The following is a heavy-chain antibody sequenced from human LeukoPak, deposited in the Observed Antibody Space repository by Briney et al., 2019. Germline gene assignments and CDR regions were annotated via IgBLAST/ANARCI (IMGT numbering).Heavy chain of an antibody. J-gene: IGHJ4*02. D-gene: IGHD6-13*01. CDR3: ARSFTFLAAAVY. Sequence: SETLSLTCTVSGGSISSGGYYWSWIRQPPGKGLEWIGYIYHSGSTYYNPSLKSRVTISVDRSKNQFSLKLSSVTAADTAVYYCARSFTFLAAAVYWGQGTLVTVSS. CDR1: GGSISSGGYY. V-gene: IGHV4-30-2*01. CDR2: IYHSGST.